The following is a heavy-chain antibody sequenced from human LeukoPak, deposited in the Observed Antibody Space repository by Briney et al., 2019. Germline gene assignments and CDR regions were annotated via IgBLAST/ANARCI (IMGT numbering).Heavy chain of an antibody. Sequence: PGGSLRLSCAASGFTFSSFGMHWVRQAPGKGLERVAVIWYDGTNKYYADSVRGRFTISRDNSKNTLYLQMNSLRAEDTAVYYCARDGSGYEIDYWGQGTLVTVSS. CDR3: ARDGSGYEIDY. D-gene: IGHD5-12*01. J-gene: IGHJ4*02. CDR1: GFTFSSFG. CDR2: IWYDGTNK. V-gene: IGHV3-33*01.